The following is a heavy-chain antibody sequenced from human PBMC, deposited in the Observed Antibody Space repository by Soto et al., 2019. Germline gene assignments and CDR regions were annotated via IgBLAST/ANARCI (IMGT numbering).Heavy chain of an antibody. D-gene: IGHD5-18*01. J-gene: IGHJ3*02. CDR2: VSGSGGST. V-gene: IGHV3-23*01. CDR3: AKDFGYNYGYDAFDI. Sequence: GGSLRLSCAASGFTFSSYAMHWVRQAPGKGLEWVSGVSGSGGSTYCVDSVKGRFTISRDNSKNTLYLQMNSLRAEDTAVYYCAKDFGYNYGYDAFDIWGQGTMVTVSS. CDR1: GFTFSSYA.